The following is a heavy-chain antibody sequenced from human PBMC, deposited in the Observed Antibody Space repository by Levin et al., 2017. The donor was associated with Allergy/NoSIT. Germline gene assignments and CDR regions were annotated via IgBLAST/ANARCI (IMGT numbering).Heavy chain of an antibody. V-gene: IGHV4-30-4*01. CDR2: IHYSGGT. J-gene: IGHJ6*02. CDR1: GVSISSGDYF. CDR3: AGFLTGTAYSSYHTRDV. D-gene: IGHD1-7*01. Sequence: PSETLSLTCSVSGVSISSGDYFWSWIRQAPGKGLEYIGYIHYSGGTYYNPSLKSRVIISIDTSNDQFSLRLSSVTAADTAEYFCAGFLTGTAYSSYHTRDVWGQGTTVTVSS.